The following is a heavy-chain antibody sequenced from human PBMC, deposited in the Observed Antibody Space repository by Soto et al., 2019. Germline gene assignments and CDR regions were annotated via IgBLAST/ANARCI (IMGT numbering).Heavy chain of an antibody. J-gene: IGHJ4*02. V-gene: IGHV4-34*01. CDR2: INHSGST. CDR1: GGSFSGYY. CDR3: ARDIRSTVTTYFDY. D-gene: IGHD4-17*01. Sequence: PSETLSLTCAVYGGSFSGYYWSWIRQPPGKGLEWIGEINHSGSTNYNPSLKSRVTISVDTSKNQFSLKLSSVTAADTAVYYCARDIRSTVTTYFDYWGQGTLVTVSS.